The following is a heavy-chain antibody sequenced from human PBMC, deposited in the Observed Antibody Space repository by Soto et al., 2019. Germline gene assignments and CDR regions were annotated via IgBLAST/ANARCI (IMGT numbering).Heavy chain of an antibody. J-gene: IGHJ4*02. D-gene: IGHD6-13*01. CDR2: VYNSGST. CDR3: ARYRREAVAGYTLDN. V-gene: IGHV4-59*01. Sequence: WTWIRPPPGKGLEWIGYVYNSGSTNYNPSLKSRVTISEDTSKSQFSLKVNSMTAADTAVYYCARYRREAVAGYTLDNWGQGTLVTVSS.